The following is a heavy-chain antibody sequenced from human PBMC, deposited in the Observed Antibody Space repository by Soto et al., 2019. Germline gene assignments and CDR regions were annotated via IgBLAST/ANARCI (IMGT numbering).Heavy chain of an antibody. Sequence: PSETLSLTCTVSGGSISSSSYYWGWIRQPPGKGLEWIGSIYYSGSTYYNPSLKSRVTISVDTSKNQFSLKLSSVTAADTAVYYCARPKSSGWYFDYWGQGTLVTVSS. J-gene: IGHJ4*02. CDR2: IYYSGST. D-gene: IGHD6-19*01. V-gene: IGHV4-39*01. CDR1: GGSISSSSYY. CDR3: ARPKSSGWYFDY.